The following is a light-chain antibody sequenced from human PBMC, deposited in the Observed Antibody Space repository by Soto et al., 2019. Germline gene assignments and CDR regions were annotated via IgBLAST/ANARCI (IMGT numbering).Light chain of an antibody. V-gene: IGLV1-44*01. J-gene: IGLJ3*02. CDR3: ATWDDTLNGLWV. CDR1: SSNIGSNT. Sequence: QSVLTQPPSASGTPGQRVTISCSGSSSNIGSNTVNWYQQLPGTAPKLLIYSNNQRPSGVPDRFSASKSGTSASLAISGLQSEDEGDYYCATWDDTLNGLWVFGGGTQLTVL. CDR2: SNN.